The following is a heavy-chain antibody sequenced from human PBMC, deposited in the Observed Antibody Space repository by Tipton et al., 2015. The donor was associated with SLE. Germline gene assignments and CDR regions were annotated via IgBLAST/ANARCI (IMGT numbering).Heavy chain of an antibody. Sequence: QSGPEVKKPGASVKVSCKASGYTFTSYGISWVRQAPGQGLEWMGWISAYNGNTKYTQKLQGRVTMTTDTSTSTAYMELRSLRSDDTAVYYCARGAWYYYDSSGYQFEYWGQGTLVTVSS. CDR3: ARGAWYYYDSSGYQFEY. J-gene: IGHJ4*02. D-gene: IGHD3-22*01. CDR1: GYTFTSYG. V-gene: IGHV1-18*01. CDR2: ISAYNGNT.